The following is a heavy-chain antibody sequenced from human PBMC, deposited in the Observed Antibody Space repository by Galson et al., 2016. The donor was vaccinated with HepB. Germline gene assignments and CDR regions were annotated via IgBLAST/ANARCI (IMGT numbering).Heavy chain of an antibody. D-gene: IGHD2-15*01. J-gene: IGHJ6*02. Sequence: SETLSLTCTVSGGSIGSYYWSWIRQPPGKGLEWIGYISYTGSTNYNPSLKSRVTISADTSKNQFSLKLSSVTAADTAVYYCARVRDRYCSDGSCYSELAYYGLDVWGQGTTVIVSS. CDR1: GGSIGSYY. CDR3: ARVRDRYCSDGSCYSELAYYGLDV. V-gene: IGHV4-59*01. CDR2: ISYTGST.